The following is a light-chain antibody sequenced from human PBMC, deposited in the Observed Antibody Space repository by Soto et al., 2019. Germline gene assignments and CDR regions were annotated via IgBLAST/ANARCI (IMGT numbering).Light chain of an antibody. Sequence: QSALTQPASVSGAPGQSVTISCTGTSSDVGRYNLVSWYQQQPGKAPKLMIFEGSERPSGISSRFSGSKSANTASLTISGLQAEDEADYYCCAYAGGTNIPYVFGTGTKLTVL. CDR1: SSDVGRYNL. V-gene: IGLV2-23*01. J-gene: IGLJ1*01. CDR2: EGS. CDR3: CAYAGGTNIPYV.